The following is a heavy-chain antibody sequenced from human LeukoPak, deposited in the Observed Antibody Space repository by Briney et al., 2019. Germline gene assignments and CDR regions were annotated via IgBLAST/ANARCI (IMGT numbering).Heavy chain of an antibody. Sequence: GGSLRLSCAASGFAFSRYNMNWFRQAPGKGLERVSSISSRSSYIFYADSVKGRFTISRDNAKNSLYLQMNSLGAEDTAVYYCAGDAQWLVPEGYYYYMDVWGKGTTVTVSS. D-gene: IGHD6-19*01. V-gene: IGHV3-21*01. CDR1: GFAFSRYN. J-gene: IGHJ6*03. CDR3: AGDAQWLVPEGYYYYMDV. CDR2: ISSRSSYI.